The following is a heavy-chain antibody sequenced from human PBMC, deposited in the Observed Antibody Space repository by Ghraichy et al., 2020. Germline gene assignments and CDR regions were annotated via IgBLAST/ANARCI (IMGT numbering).Heavy chain of an antibody. Sequence: GGSLRLSCSASGFDFSHSPMHWVRQTPGKGWQYVSGISDNGGRRYYADSVKDRFTISRDNSRNTLFLHLRSLRVEESAIYYCVKGSGYANSPYYFYGLDVWGQGTAVTVSS. CDR3: VKGSGYANSPYYFYGLDV. CDR2: ISDNGGRR. J-gene: IGHJ6*02. CDR1: GFDFSHSP. V-gene: IGHV3-64D*06. D-gene: IGHD6-25*01.